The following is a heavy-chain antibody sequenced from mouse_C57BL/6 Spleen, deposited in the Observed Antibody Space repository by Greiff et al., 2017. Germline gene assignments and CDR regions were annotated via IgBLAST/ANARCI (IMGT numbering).Heavy chain of an antibody. CDR3: ARREGTPYFDA. CDR2: ISSDGSYT. V-gene: IGHV5-6*02. CDR1: GFTFSSYG. D-gene: IGHD2-14*01. Sequence: EVKLVESGGDLVKPGGSLKLSCAASGFTFSSYGMSWVRQTPDKRLEWVATISSDGSYTYYPDSVKGRFTISRDNAKNTLYLQMSSLKSEDTAMYYCARREGTPYFDAWGTGTTVTVSS. J-gene: IGHJ1*03.